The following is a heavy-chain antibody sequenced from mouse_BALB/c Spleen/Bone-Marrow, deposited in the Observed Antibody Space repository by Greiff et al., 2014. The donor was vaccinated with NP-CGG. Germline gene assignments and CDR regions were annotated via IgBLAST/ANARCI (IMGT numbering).Heavy chain of an antibody. J-gene: IGHJ3*01. D-gene: IGHD3-1*01. Sequence: QVQLQQSGAELMKPGASVKISCKTSGYTFSSYWIEWVKQRPGHGLEWIGEILPGSGSTNSNEKFKGKATFTADTSSNTAYMQRSSLTSEDSAVYYCARELGLRLAYWGQGTLVTVSA. CDR2: ILPGSGST. CDR1: GYTFSSYW. CDR3: ARELGLRLAY. V-gene: IGHV1-9*01.